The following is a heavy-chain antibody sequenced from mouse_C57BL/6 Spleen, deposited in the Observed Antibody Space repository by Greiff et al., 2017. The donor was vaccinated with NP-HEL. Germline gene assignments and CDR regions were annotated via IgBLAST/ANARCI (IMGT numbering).Heavy chain of an antibody. D-gene: IGHD2-3*01. CDR3: ASARDGYCPSWCAY. V-gene: IGHV1-54*01. Sequence: VQLQQSGAELVRPGTSVKVSCKASGYAFTNYLIEWVKQRPGQGLEWIGVINPGSGGTNYNEKFKGKAKLTADKSSSTAYMQLSRLTPEDSAVCFWASARDGYCPSWCAYWGQGTLVTVSA. CDR2: INPGSGGT. CDR1: GYAFTNYL. J-gene: IGHJ3*01.